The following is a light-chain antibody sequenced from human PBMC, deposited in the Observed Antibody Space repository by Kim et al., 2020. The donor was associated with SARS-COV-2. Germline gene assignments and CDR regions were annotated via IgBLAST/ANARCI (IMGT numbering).Light chain of an antibody. V-gene: IGLV2-11*01. Sequence: GSYNYVSWYQQHAGKAPKLIIYDVTKRPSGVPDRFSGSKSGNTASLTISGLQAEDEADYYCCSYAGSVVFGGGTQLTVL. CDR2: DVT. CDR3: CSYAGSVV. CDR1: GSYNY. J-gene: IGLJ2*01.